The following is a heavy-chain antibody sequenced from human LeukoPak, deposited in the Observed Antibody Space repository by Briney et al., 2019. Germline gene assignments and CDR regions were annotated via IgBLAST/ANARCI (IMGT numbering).Heavy chain of an antibody. J-gene: IGHJ4*02. CDR2: ITGGGGST. V-gene: IGHV3-23*01. CDR3: ARDFNWNYVSDY. D-gene: IGHD1-7*01. CDR1: GFTFNSYA. Sequence: GGSLRLSCAASGFTFNSYAMNWVRQAPGQGLEWVSAITGGGGSTYYADSVKGRFTISRDNSKNTLYLQMNSLRAEDTAVYYCARDFNWNYVSDYWGQGTLVTVSS.